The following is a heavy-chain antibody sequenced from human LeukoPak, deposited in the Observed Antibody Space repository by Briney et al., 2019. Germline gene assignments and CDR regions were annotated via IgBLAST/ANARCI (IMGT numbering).Heavy chain of an antibody. CDR1: GFTFSRYE. CDR2: ISSSGSTI. CDR3: ARDGYYGSGSYYRRCPFDY. Sequence: GGSLRLSCAASGFTFSRYEMNWVRQAPGKGLEWVSYISSSGSTIYYADSVKGRFTISRDNAKNSLYLQMNSLRAEDTAVYYCARDGYYGSGSYYRRCPFDYWGQGTLVTVSS. D-gene: IGHD3-10*01. V-gene: IGHV3-48*03. J-gene: IGHJ4*02.